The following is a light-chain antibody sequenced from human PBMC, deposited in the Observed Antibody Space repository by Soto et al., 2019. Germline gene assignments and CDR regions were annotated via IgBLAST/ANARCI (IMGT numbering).Light chain of an antibody. CDR1: QSVSSN. CDR2: GAS. CDR3: QQYNNGWT. Sequence: EIVMTQSPATLSVSPGERATLSCRASQSVSSNLAWYQQKPGQAPRPLIYGASTRATGIPARFSGSGSGTGFTLTISSLQSEDFAVYYCQQYNNGWTFGQGTKVELK. V-gene: IGKV3-15*01. J-gene: IGKJ1*01.